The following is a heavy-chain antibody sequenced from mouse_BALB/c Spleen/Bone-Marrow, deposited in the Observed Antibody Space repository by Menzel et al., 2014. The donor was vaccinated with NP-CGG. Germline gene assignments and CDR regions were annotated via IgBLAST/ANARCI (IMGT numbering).Heavy chain of an antibody. CDR1: GYTFTSYY. CDR2: ITPSNGDT. V-gene: IGHV1S81*02. J-gene: IGHJ3*01. CDR3: SREGAY. Sequence: VQLQQSGAELVKPGASVKLSCKASGYTFTSYYMYWVKQRPGQGLEWIGEITPSNGDTNFNEKFKSKATLTVDESSSTAYMQLSSLTSEDSAVYYCSREGAYWGQGTLVTVSA.